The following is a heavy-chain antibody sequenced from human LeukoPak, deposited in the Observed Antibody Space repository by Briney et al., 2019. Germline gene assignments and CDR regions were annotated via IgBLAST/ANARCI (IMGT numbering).Heavy chain of an antibody. CDR1: GGSFSGYY. J-gene: IGHJ4*02. CDR3: ASRGWREGSFDY. Sequence: PSETLSLTCAVYGGSFSGYYWSWIRQPPGKGLEWIGEINHSGSTNYNPSLKSRVTISVDTSKNQFSLKLSSVTAADTAVYYCASRGWREGSFDYWGQGTLVTVSS. D-gene: IGHD2-15*01. V-gene: IGHV4-34*01. CDR2: INHSGST.